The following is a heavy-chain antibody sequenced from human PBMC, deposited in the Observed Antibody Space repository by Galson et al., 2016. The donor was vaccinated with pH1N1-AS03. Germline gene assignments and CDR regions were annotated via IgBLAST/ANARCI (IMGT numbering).Heavy chain of an antibody. V-gene: IGHV4-61*08. CDR2: VFYTGAT. Sequence: LSLTCTVSRGSVNTDDYFWTWIRQPPGKGLEWIGHVFYTGATNYNPFVKGRVTISIDTSNNKFSLRLNSVSASDTAVYYCARDASGLDVWGQGTTVTVS. CDR3: ARDASGLDV. CDR1: RGSVNTDDYF. J-gene: IGHJ6*02.